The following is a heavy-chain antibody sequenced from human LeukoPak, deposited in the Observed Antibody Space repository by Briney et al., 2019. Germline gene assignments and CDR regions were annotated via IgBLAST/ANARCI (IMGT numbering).Heavy chain of an antibody. CDR2: IGTTFNT. J-gene: IGHJ3*02. CDR3: ARTRVGATRDFDI. CDR1: GFTFSSYD. D-gene: IGHD1-26*01. Sequence: GGSLRLSCAASGFTFSSYDMHWVRQPTGKGLEWVSTIGTTFNTYYLASVKGRFTISRESAKSSLCLQMNSLSAGDTAVYYCARTRVGATRDFDIWGQGTLVTVSP. V-gene: IGHV3-13*01.